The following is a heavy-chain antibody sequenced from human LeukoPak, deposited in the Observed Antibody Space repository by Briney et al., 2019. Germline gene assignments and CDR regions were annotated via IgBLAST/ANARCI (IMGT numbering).Heavy chain of an antibody. Sequence: GASVKVSCKASGYTFTGYYMHWVRQAPGQGLEWMGWINPNSGGTNYAQKFQGRVTMTRDTSISTAYMELSRLRSDDTAVYYCARDCGATTTWFDPWGQGTLVTVSS. CDR3: ARDCGATTTWFDP. D-gene: IGHD1-26*01. CDR1: GYTFTGYY. CDR2: INPNSGGT. J-gene: IGHJ5*02. V-gene: IGHV1-2*02.